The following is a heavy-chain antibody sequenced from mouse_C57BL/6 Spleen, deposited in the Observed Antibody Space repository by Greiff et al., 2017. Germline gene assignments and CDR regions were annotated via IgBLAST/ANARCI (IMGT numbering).Heavy chain of an antibody. J-gene: IGHJ3*01. V-gene: IGHV1-82*01. D-gene: IGHD5-2*01. CDR1: GYAFSSSW. Sequence: VKVVESGPELVKPGASVKISCKASGYAFSSSWMNWVKQRPGKGLEWIGRIYPGDGDTNYNGKFKGKATLTADKSSSTAYMQLSSLTSEDSAVYFCAREGIRGVFAYWGQGTLVTVSA. CDR3: AREGIRGVFAY. CDR2: IYPGDGDT.